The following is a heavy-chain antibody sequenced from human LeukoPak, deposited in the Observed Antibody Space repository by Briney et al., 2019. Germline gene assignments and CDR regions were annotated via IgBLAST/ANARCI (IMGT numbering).Heavy chain of an antibody. CDR1: GGSISSYY. V-gene: IGHV4-59*08. D-gene: IGHD6-13*01. CDR3: ARARYSNSWYAVDI. CDR2: IYHTGSN. Sequence: SETLSLTCIVSGGSISSYYWSWIRQPPGKGLEWVGYIYHTGSNNYSPSLKSRVTMSVDTSKNQFSLKLSSVTAADTAVYYCARARYSNSWYAVDIWGQGTMVTVSS. J-gene: IGHJ3*02.